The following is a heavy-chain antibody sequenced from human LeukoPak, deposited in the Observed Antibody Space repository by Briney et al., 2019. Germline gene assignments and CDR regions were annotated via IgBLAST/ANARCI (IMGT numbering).Heavy chain of an antibody. CDR3: AKDPLELGGPDY. CDR1: GFTFSSYG. CDR2: ISGSGGST. D-gene: IGHD3-3*01. Sequence: GGTLRLSCAASGFTFSSYGMSWVRQAPGKGLEWVSAISGSGGSTYYADSVKGRFTISRDNSKNTLYLQMNSLRAEDTAVYYCAKDPLELGGPDYWGQGTLVTVSS. J-gene: IGHJ4*02. V-gene: IGHV3-23*01.